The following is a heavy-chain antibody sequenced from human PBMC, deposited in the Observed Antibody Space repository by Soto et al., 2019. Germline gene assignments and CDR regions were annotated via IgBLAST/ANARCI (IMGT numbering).Heavy chain of an antibody. CDR2: ISYDGNYK. CDR3: ARGSRYYYGSGSYYRPGYYYYYMDV. Sequence: GGSLRLSCAASGFTFSSYAMHWVRQAPGKGLEWVAVISYDGNYKHDADFVKGRFTISRDNSKNTLSLQMNSLRGEDTAVYYCARGSRYYYGSGSYYRPGYYYYYMDVWGKGTTVTVSS. J-gene: IGHJ6*03. CDR1: GFTFSSYA. V-gene: IGHV3-30-3*01. D-gene: IGHD3-10*01.